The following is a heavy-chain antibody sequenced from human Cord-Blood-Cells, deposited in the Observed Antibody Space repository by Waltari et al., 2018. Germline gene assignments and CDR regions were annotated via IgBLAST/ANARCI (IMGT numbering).Heavy chain of an antibody. CDR1: GFTFSSYS. CDR2: ISSSISYI. Sequence: EVQLVESGGGLVKPGGSLRLSCAASGFTFSSYSMNWVRQAPGKGLEGVSSISSSISYIYYADSVKGRCTISRDNAKNSLYLQMNSLRAEYTAVYYCARSGYFGDAFDIWGQGTMVTVSS. D-gene: IGHD3-10*01. J-gene: IGHJ3*02. CDR3: ARSGYFGDAFDI. V-gene: IGHV3-21*01.